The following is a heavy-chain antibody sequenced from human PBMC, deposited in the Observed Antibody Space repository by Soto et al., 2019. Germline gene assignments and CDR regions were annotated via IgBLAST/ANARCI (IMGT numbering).Heavy chain of an antibody. V-gene: IGHV1-69*02. CDR1: GGTFSSYT. Sequence: ASVKVSCKASGGTFSSYTISWVRQAPGQGLEWMGRIIPILGIANYAQKFQGRVTITADKSTSTAYMELSSLRSEDTAVYYCARYRYYGSGSSPITYYYYGMDVWGQGTTVTVSS. D-gene: IGHD3-10*01. CDR2: IIPILGIA. J-gene: IGHJ6*02. CDR3: ARYRYYGSGSSPITYYYYGMDV.